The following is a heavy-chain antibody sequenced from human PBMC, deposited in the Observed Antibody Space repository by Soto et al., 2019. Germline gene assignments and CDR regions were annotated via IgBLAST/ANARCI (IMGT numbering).Heavy chain of an antibody. Sequence: LRLSCTVSGGSISSGGYYWSWIRQHPGKGLEWIGYIYYSGSTYYNPSLKSRVTISVDTSKNQFSLKLSSVTAADTAVYYCARGFRQTTVTPLDYFDYWGQGTLVTVSS. D-gene: IGHD4-4*01. V-gene: IGHV4-31*03. CDR1: GGSISSGGYY. J-gene: IGHJ4*02. CDR3: ARGFRQTTVTPLDYFDY. CDR2: IYYSGST.